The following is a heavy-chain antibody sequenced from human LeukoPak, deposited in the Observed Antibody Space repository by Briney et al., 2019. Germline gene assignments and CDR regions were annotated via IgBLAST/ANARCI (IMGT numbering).Heavy chain of an antibody. V-gene: IGHV4-34*01. CDR3: ARSTGKDTRAFDI. CDR2: INHSGST. CDR1: GGSFSGYY. D-gene: IGHD2-15*01. Sequence: SETLSLTCAVYGGSFSGYYWSWIRQPPGKGLEWIGEINHSGSTNYNPSLKSRVTISVDKSKNQFSLKLSSVTAADTAVYYCARSTGKDTRAFDIWGQGTMVTVSS. J-gene: IGHJ3*02.